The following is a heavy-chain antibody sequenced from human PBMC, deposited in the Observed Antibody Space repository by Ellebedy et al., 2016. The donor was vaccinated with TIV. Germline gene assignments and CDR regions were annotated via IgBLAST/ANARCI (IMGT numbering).Heavy chain of an antibody. CDR2: IREDGNAK. D-gene: IGHD2-2*01. Sequence: GESLKISCAASGFSFGYSWMSWVRQAPGKGLEWVANIREDGNAKFYVDSVKGRFTISRDNGENSVYLQMTSLRAEDTAVYYCARAGGIVVVPAPMDVWGQGTTVTVSS. CDR3: ARAGGIVVVPAPMDV. V-gene: IGHV3-7*01. J-gene: IGHJ6*02. CDR1: GFSFGYSW.